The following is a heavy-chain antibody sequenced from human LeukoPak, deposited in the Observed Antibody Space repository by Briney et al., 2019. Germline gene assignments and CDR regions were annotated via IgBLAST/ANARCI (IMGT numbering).Heavy chain of an antibody. D-gene: IGHD3-22*01. J-gene: IGHJ4*02. CDR2: INPRGGST. CDR1: GYTFTSYY. CDR3: ARGSGRTMIVPQPFDY. V-gene: IGHV1-46*01. Sequence: ASVKVSCKASGYTFTSYYMHWVRQAPRQGLEWMGIINPRGGSTSYAQKFQGRVTMTRDTSTSTVYMELSSLRSEDTAVYYCARGSGRTMIVPQPFDYWGQGTLVSVSS.